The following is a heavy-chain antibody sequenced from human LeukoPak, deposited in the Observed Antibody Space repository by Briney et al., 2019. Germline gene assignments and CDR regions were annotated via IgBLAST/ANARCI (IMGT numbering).Heavy chain of an antibody. CDR2: FYHSGST. CDR3: ARVSGSYRKVDY. D-gene: IGHD1-26*01. J-gene: IGHJ4*02. CDR1: GYSISSHYY. Sequence: SETLSLTCTVSGYSISSHYYCGWIRQPPGKGLEWIGSFYHSGSTYYNPSLKSRVTISVDTSKNQFSLKLSSVTAADTAVYYCARVSGSYRKVDYWGQGTLVTVSS. V-gene: IGHV4-38-2*02.